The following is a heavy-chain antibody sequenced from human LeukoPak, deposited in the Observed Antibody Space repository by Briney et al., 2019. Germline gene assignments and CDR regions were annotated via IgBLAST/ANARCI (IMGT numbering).Heavy chain of an antibody. CDR1: GGSFSGYY. Sequence: SETLSLTCAVYGGSFSGYYWSWIRQPPGKGLEWIGYIYYSGSTNYNPSLKSRVTISVDTSKNQFSLKLSSVTAADTAVYYCARTSYYYDSSGYYLDAFDIWGQGTMVTVSS. J-gene: IGHJ3*02. CDR3: ARTSYYYDSSGYYLDAFDI. V-gene: IGHV4-59*01. CDR2: IYYSGST. D-gene: IGHD3-22*01.